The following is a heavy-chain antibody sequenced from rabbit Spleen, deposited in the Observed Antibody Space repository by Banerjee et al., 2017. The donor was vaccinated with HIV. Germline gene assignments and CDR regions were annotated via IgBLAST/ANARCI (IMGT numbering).Heavy chain of an antibody. D-gene: IGHD6-1*01. J-gene: IGHJ4*01. CDR1: GFYFSRGYY. CDR3: AREVLCAAYAGFGDATIYYFDL. V-gene: IGHV1S40*01. Sequence: QQLVESGGGLVKPGASLTLTCTASGFYFSRGYYMCWVRQAPGKGLEWIGCIYTGNVKTYCASWAKGRFNISITSSTTVTLQMPSLTAAVTVTYFCAREVLCAAYAGFGDATIYYFDLWGPGTLVTVS. CDR2: IYTGNVKT.